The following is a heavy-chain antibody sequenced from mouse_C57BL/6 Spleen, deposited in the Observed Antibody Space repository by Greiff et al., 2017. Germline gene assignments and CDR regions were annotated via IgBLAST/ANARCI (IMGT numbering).Heavy chain of an antibody. CDR3: ARDYGNYLGDY. J-gene: IGHJ4*01. CDR1: GYAFSSSW. Sequence: QVQLQQSGPELVKPGASVKISCKASGYAFSSSWMNWVKQRPGKGLEWIGRIYPGDGDTNYNGKFKGKATLTADKSSSTAYMQLSSLTSEDSAVYFCARDYGNYLGDYWGQGTSVTVSS. V-gene: IGHV1-82*01. D-gene: IGHD2-1*01. CDR2: IYPGDGDT.